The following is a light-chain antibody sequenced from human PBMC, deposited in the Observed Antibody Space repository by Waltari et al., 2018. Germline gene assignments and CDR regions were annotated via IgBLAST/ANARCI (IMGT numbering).Light chain of an antibody. CDR1: QSMTRY. CDR2: AAS. V-gene: IGKV1-39*01. Sequence: DIQITQSPSSLSASVGDRVTITCRATQSMTRYLHWYQQKPRKAPKLLIYAASSLQSGVPSRFSVSGSGTDFTLTISSLQPEDFATYYCQQSYGTPPTFGQGTKVEIK. J-gene: IGKJ1*01. CDR3: QQSYGTPPT.